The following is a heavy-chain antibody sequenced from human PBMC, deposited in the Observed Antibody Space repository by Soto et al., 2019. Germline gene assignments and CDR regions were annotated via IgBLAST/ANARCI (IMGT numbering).Heavy chain of an antibody. CDR1: GCSVSRDSNF. CDR3: ARGYSYYAH. J-gene: IGHJ4*02. CDR2: IYYSAPT. Sequence: ASETLSLTXTVSGCSVSRDSNFWSWLRQPQGKGLEWIGYIYYSAPTRYIPSLESRVTISIDPSKNQVSLNLTSVTAADTAVYYCARGYSYYAHWGRGTLVTVSS. D-gene: IGHD1-26*01. V-gene: IGHV4-61*01.